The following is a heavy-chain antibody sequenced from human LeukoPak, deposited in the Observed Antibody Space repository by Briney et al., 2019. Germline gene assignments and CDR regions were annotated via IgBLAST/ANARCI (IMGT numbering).Heavy chain of an antibody. CDR2: ISSDGSST. J-gene: IGHJ4*02. D-gene: IGHD2-2*01. CDR1: RLSLSIFT. V-gene: IGHV3-74*01. CDR3: VNLGHCTTSSCQP. Sequence: RRTLCLSRAASRLSLSIFTTRCVSPTPQERGGWISRISSDGSSTSYADSVKGRFTISRDNAKNTLYLQMNSLRAEDTAVYYCVNLGHCTTSSCQPWGQGTLVTVSS.